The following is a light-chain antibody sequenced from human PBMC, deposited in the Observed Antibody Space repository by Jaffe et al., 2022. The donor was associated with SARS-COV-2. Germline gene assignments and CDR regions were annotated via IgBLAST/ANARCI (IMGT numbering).Light chain of an antibody. CDR3: QQSYSTPPT. CDR1: QSISIY. J-gene: IGKJ5*01. CDR2: AAS. Sequence: DIQMTQSPPSLSASVGDRVTITCRASQSISIYLNWYQQKPGKAPNLLIYAASNLQSGVPSRFSGSGSGIDFTLTISSLQPEDFATYYCQQSYSTPPTFGQGTRLEFK. V-gene: IGKV1-39*01.